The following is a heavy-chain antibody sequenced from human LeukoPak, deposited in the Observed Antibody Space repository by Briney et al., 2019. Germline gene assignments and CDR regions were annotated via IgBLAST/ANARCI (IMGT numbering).Heavy chain of an antibody. CDR2: ISGSGGGP. D-gene: IGHD3-3*01. CDR1: GFTFSNYA. Sequence: GGSLRLSCAASGFTFSNYAMSWVRQAPGKGLEWVSGISGSGGGPHYTDSVKGRFTISRDNSNNTLYLQMSSLRAEDTAVYYCVRDRNALQFLDYWGQGTVVTVSS. J-gene: IGHJ4*02. CDR3: VRDRNALQFLDY. V-gene: IGHV3-23*01.